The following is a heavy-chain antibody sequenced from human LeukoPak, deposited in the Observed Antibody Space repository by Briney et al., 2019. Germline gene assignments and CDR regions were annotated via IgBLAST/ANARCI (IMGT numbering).Heavy chain of an antibody. D-gene: IGHD5-18*01. CDR2: IISKTHDETT. V-gene: IGHV3-49*04. CDR1: GFTFSTYA. Sequence: TLSRALSGFTFSTYAMDCDRPVQGEGLGWEGYIISKTHDETTDYVASVKGRFTISRDDSKSIAYLEMTSLKSEDTAVYYCSRGQRYPYGPEFDYWGQGTLVTVSS. J-gene: IGHJ4*02. CDR3: SRGQRYPYGPEFDY.